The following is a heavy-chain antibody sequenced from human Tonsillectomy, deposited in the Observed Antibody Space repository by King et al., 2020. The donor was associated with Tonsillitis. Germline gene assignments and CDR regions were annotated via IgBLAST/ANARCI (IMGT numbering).Heavy chain of an antibody. V-gene: IGHV3-7*01. CDR2: IKQDGSEK. J-gene: IGHJ4*02. Sequence: VQLVESGGGLVQPGGSLRLSCAASGFTFSSYWMSWVRQAPGKGLEWVANIKQDGSEKYYVDSVKGRFTISRDNAKNSRYLQMNSLRAEETAVYYCARDSMNFWSGSPLGYWGQGTLVTVSS. CDR3: ARDSMNFWSGSPLGY. D-gene: IGHD3-3*01. CDR1: GFTFSSYW.